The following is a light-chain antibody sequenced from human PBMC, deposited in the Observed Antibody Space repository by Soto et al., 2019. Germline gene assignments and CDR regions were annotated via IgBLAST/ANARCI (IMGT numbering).Light chain of an antibody. CDR3: SSYTSKNTRV. J-gene: IGLJ3*02. CDR2: EVS. Sequence: QSALTQPASVSGSPGQSITISCTGTSSDVRGYNYVSWYQQHPGKAPKLMIYEVSHRPSGVSNRFSGSKSANTASLTISGLQAEDEADYYCSSYTSKNTRVFGGGTKLTVL. CDR1: SSDVRGYNY. V-gene: IGLV2-14*01.